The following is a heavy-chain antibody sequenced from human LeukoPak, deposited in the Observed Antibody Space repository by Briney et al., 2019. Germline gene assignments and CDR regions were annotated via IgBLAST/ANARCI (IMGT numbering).Heavy chain of an antibody. Sequence: ASVKVSCKASGYTFTGYYMHWVRQAPGQGLEWMGWINPNSGGTNYAQKFQGRVTMTRDTSISTAYMELSRLRSDDTAVYYCARDKRITMVRGVPNWFDPWGQGTLVTVSS. CDR3: ARDKRITMVRGVPNWFDP. CDR2: INPNSGGT. J-gene: IGHJ5*02. V-gene: IGHV1-2*02. D-gene: IGHD3-10*01. CDR1: GYTFTGYY.